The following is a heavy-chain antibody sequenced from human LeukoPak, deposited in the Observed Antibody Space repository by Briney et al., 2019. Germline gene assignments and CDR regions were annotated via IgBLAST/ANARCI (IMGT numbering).Heavy chain of an antibody. J-gene: IGHJ5*02. V-gene: IGHV4-59*01. Sequence: SETLSLTCTVSGGSISSFYWSWIRQPPRKGLERIGYIYYSGSTNYNPSLKSRVTISVDTSKNQFSLKLSSVTAADTAVYYCARHGTSGTNLNWFDPWGQGTLVTVSS. CDR2: IYYSGST. CDR1: GGSISSFY. D-gene: IGHD1-1*01. CDR3: ARHGTSGTNLNWFDP.